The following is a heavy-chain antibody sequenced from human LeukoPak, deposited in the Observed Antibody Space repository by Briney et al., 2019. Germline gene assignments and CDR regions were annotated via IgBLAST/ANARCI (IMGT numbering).Heavy chain of an antibody. V-gene: IGHV3-21*01. CDR2: ISSSSSYI. J-gene: IGHJ4*02. Sequence: GGSLRLSCAASGFTFSSYAMSWVRQAPGKGLEWVSSISSSSSYIYYADSVKGRFTISRDNAKNSLYLQMNSLRAEDTAVYYCARRRTTVTIDYWGQGTLVTVSS. D-gene: IGHD4-17*01. CDR1: GFTFSSYA. CDR3: ARRRTTVTIDY.